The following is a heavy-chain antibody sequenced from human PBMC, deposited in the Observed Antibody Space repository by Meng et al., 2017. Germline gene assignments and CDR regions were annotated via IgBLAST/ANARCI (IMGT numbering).Heavy chain of an antibody. CDR1: GFTFSSYE. CDR3: ARDGYNCSALDY. J-gene: IGHJ4*02. CDR2: ISSSGSTI. Sequence: GGSLRLSCAASGFTFSSYEMNWVRQAPGKGLEWVSYISSSGSTIYYADSVKGRFTISRDNAKNSLYLQMNSLRAEDTAVYYCARDGYNCSALDYWGQGTLVTVSS. V-gene: IGHV3-48*03. D-gene: IGHD5-24*01.